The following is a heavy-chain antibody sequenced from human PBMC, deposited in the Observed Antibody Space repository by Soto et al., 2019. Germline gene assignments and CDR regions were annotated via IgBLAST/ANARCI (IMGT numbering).Heavy chain of an antibody. Sequence: GGSLRLSCAASGFTFSSYAMSWVRQAPGKGLEWVSAISGSGGSTYYADSVKGRFTISRDNSKNTLYLQMNSLRAEDTAVYYCAKDFSYSGYDYSGAFDYWGQGTLVTVSS. V-gene: IGHV3-23*01. D-gene: IGHD5-12*01. J-gene: IGHJ4*02. CDR1: GFTFSSYA. CDR2: ISGSGGST. CDR3: AKDFSYSGYDYSGAFDY.